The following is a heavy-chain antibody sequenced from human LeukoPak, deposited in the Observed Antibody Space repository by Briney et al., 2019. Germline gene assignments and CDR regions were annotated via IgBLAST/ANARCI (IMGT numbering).Heavy chain of an antibody. Sequence: GGSLRLSCAASGFSFSTYWMSWFRQAPPKGLDWVANIKQDGIEKYYVDYVKGRFTISRDNAKNPLYLQMNSLRAEDTAVYYCARRGTSWYAAVYWGQGTLVTVSS. CDR1: GFSFSTYW. V-gene: IGHV3-7*02. CDR2: IKQDGIEK. J-gene: IGHJ4*02. D-gene: IGHD6-13*01. CDR3: ARRGTSWYAAVY.